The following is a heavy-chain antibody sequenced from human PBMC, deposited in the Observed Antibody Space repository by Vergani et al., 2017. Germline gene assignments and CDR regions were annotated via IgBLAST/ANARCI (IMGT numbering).Heavy chain of an antibody. V-gene: IGHV3-48*04. Sequence: EVQLVESGGGLVQPGGSLRLSCAASGFTFSSYSMNWVRQAPGKVLEWVSYISSSSSTIYYADSVKGRFTISRDNAKNSMYLQMNSLRAEDTAVYYCARDVGNDYDSSGPNIDPWGQGTLVTVSS. CDR2: ISSSSSTI. J-gene: IGHJ5*02. CDR3: ARDVGNDYDSSGPNIDP. D-gene: IGHD3-22*01. CDR1: GFTFSSYS.